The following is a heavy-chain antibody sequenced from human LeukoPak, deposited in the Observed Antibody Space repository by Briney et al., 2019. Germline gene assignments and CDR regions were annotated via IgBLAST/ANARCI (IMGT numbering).Heavy chain of an antibody. Sequence: ASVKVSCKASGYTFTSYYMHWVRQAPGQGLEWMGIIKPSGGTTSYAQKFQGRVTMTRDTSTSTVYMELSRLRSDDTAVYYCARAEGGWLSYFDYWGQGTLVTVSS. J-gene: IGHJ4*02. CDR3: ARAEGGWLSYFDY. V-gene: IGHV1-46*01. CDR2: IKPSGGTT. CDR1: GYTFTSYY. D-gene: IGHD6-19*01.